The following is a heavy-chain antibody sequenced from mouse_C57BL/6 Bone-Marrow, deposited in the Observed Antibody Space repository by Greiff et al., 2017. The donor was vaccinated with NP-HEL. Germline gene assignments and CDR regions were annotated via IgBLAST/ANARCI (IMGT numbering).Heavy chain of an antibody. CDR2: INPSSGYT. CDR3: ARSGDYDEDY. V-gene: IGHV1-7*01. CDR1: GYTFTSYW. Sequence: QVQLQQSGAELAKPGASVKLSCKASGYTFTSYWMHWVKQRPGQGLEWIGYINPSSGYTKYNQKFKDKATLTAYKSSSTAYMQLSSLTYEDSAVYYCARSGDYDEDYWGQGTTLTVSS. J-gene: IGHJ2*01. D-gene: IGHD2-4*01.